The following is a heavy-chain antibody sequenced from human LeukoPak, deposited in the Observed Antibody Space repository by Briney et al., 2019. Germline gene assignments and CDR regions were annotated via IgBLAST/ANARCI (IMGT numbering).Heavy chain of an antibody. J-gene: IGHJ5*02. V-gene: IGHV1-8*01. Sequence: GASVKVFCKASGYTFTSYDINWVRQATGQGLEWMGWMNPNSGNTGYAQKFQGRVTMTRNTSISTAYMELSSLRSEDTAVYYCARGSVQLERRQGFWHIVSITPKPKVFDPWGQGTLVTVSS. D-gene: IGHD1-1*01. CDR3: ARGSVQLERRQGFWHIVSITPKPKVFDP. CDR2: MNPNSGNT. CDR1: GYTFTSYD.